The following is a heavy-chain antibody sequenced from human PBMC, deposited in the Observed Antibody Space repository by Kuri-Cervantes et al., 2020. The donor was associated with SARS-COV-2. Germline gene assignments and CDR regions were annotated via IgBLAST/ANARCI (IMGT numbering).Heavy chain of an antibody. Sequence: ASVKVSCKASGYTFTSYDINWVRQATGQGLEWMGWINTNTGNPTYAQGFTGRFVFSLDTSVSTAYLQISSLKAEDTAVYYCARDYDSSGYYPYYYYYYMDVWGKGTTVTVSS. J-gene: IGHJ6*03. V-gene: IGHV7-4-1*02. CDR1: GYTFTSYD. CDR3: ARDYDSSGYYPYYYYYYMDV. D-gene: IGHD3-22*01. CDR2: INTNTGNP.